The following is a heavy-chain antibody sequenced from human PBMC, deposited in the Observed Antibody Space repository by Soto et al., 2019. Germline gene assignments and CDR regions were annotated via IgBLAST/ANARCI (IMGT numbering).Heavy chain of an antibody. CDR1: GFTFSSYG. CDR3: AKPQLAFYYYYGMDV. CDR2: IWYDGSNK. Sequence: PGGSLRLSCAASGFTFSSYGMHWVRQAPGKGLEWVTVIWYDGSNKYYADSVKGRFTISRDNSKNTLYLQMNSLRAEDTAVYYCAKPQLAFYYYYGMDVWGQGTTVTVSS. V-gene: IGHV3-30*02. J-gene: IGHJ6*02. D-gene: IGHD2-2*01.